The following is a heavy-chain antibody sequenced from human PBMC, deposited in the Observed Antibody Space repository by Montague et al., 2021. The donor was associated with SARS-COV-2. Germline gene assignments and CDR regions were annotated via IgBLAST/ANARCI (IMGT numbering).Heavy chain of an antibody. V-gene: IGHV4-59*01. J-gene: IGHJ6*02. D-gene: IGHD3-9*01. Sequence: SETLSLTCTVSGGSISTYYWNWIRQFPGKGLEWIGYIDYSGSNTYNSSLQSRVIISVDRSKIQFSLKLNSVTAADTAIYYCARLPYDNSYGMDVWGQGTTVTVSS. CDR2: IDYSGSN. CDR3: ARLPYDNSYGMDV. CDR1: GGSISTYY.